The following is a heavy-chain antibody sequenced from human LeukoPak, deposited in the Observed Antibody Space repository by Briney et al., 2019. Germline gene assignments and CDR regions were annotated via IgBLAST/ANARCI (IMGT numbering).Heavy chain of an antibody. J-gene: IGHJ4*02. V-gene: IGHV1-69*04. CDR1: GGTFSSYA. D-gene: IGHD1-7*01. CDR3: ASSTGTTARFDY. CDR2: IIPILGIA. Sequence: ASVKVSCKASGGTFSSYAIGWARQAPGQGLEWMGRIIPILGIANYAQKFQGRVTITADKSTSTAYMELSSLRSEDTAVYYCASSTGTTARFDYWGQGTLVTVSS.